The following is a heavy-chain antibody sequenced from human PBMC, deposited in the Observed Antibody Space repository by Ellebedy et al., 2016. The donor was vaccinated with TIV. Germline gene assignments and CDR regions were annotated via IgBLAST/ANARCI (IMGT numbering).Heavy chain of an antibody. CDR3: ARGYFHGLDV. CDR2: ISGYSGNT. V-gene: IGHV1-18*01. Sequence: ASVKVSCKASHYTFSSYGISWVRQAPGQGLEWMGWISGYSGNTTYAQNLQGRVTMTTDTSATTAYMEVSSLTSEDTAVYSCARGYFHGLDVWGQGTTVTVSS. CDR1: HYTFSSYG. D-gene: IGHD2-15*01. J-gene: IGHJ6*02.